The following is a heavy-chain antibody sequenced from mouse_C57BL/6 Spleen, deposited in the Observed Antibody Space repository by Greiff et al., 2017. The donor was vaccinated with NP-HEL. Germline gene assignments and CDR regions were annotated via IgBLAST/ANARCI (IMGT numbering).Heavy chain of an antibody. CDR2: IYPGDGDT. CDR1: GYAFSSSW. Sequence: QVQLQQSGPELVKPGASVKISCKASGYAFSSSWMNWVKQRPGKGLEWIGRIYPGDGDTNYNGKFKGKATLTADKSSSTAYMQLSSLTSEDSAVYCCARRRDPDASWFAYWGQGTLVTVSA. V-gene: IGHV1-82*01. D-gene: IGHD6-5*01. CDR3: ARRRDPDASWFAY. J-gene: IGHJ3*01.